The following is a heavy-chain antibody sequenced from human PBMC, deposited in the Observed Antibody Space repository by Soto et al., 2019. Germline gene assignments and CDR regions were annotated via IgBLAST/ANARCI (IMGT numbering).Heavy chain of an antibody. V-gene: IGHV3-30*09. CDR2: ITRDGYNK. Sequence: GSLRLSCAVSGFIFKNYALNWVRQAPGKGLEWVASITRDGYNKYYADSVKGRFAISRDNSKNTLSLQMTALRVEDSSVYYCTKSSGGSSSVGMDYWGPGTLVTVSS. CDR3: TKSSGGSSSVGMDY. J-gene: IGHJ4*02. CDR1: GFIFKNYA. D-gene: IGHD6-6*01.